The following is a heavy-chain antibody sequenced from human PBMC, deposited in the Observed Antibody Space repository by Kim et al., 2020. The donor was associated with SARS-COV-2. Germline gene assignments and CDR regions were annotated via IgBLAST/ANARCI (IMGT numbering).Heavy chain of an antibody. V-gene: IGHV3-30*02. D-gene: IGHD5-18*01. CDR3: AKDREGEIQLWFDY. J-gene: IGHJ4*02. Sequence: ADSVKGRFTISRDNSKNTLYLQMNSLRAEDTAVYYCAKDREGEIQLWFDYWGQGTLVTVSS.